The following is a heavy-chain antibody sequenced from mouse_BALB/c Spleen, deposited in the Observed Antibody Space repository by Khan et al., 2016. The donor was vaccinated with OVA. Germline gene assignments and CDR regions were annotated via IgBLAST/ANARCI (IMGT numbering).Heavy chain of an antibody. D-gene: IGHD1-1*01. Sequence: QVQLQQSGAELAKPGASVKMSCKASGYTFINYWILWVKQRPGQGLEWIGYINPSTGYTEYNQHFKDKATLTADKSSSTAYMQLSRLTSEDSAVYYCARRGLRWDFDYWGQGTTLTVSS. J-gene: IGHJ2*01. CDR2: INPSTGYT. CDR3: ARRGLRWDFDY. CDR1: GYTFINYW. V-gene: IGHV1-7*01.